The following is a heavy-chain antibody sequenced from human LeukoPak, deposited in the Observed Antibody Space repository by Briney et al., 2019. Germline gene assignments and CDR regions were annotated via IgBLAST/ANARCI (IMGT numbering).Heavy chain of an antibody. Sequence: GESLKISCKASGYSFTNYWIGWVRQMPGKGLEWMGITYPGDSDTRYSPSFQGQVSISADKSISTAYLQWSSLKASDTAMYYCARGGGYNYGTFDYWGQGTLVTVSS. CDR3: ARGGGYNYGTFDY. V-gene: IGHV5-51*01. D-gene: IGHD5-18*01. CDR2: TYPGDSDT. J-gene: IGHJ4*02. CDR1: GYSFTNYW.